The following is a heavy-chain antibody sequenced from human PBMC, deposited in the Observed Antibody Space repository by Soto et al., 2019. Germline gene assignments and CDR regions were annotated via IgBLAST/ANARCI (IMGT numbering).Heavy chain of an antibody. CDR2: IYYSGST. D-gene: IGHD2-15*01. CDR3: ARDSGTPFLTLDY. Sequence: SETLSLTCTVSGGSISSGGYYWSWIRQHPGKGLEWIGYIYYSGSTYYNPSLKSRVTISVDTSKNQFSLKLSSVTAADTAVYYCARDSGTPFLTLDYWGQGTLVTVSS. CDR1: GGSISSGGYY. V-gene: IGHV4-31*03. J-gene: IGHJ4*02.